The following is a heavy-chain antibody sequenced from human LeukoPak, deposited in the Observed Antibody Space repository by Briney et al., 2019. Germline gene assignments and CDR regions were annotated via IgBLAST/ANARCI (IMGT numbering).Heavy chain of an antibody. J-gene: IGHJ6*02. Sequence: ASVKVPCKASGYTFTSYGISWVRQAPGQGLEWMGWISAYNGNTNYAQKLQGRVTMTTDTSTSTAYMELRSLRSDDTAVYYCARRIQTILGVVIRNYYYYGMDVWGQGTTVTVSS. CDR1: GYTFTSYG. CDR3: ARRIQTILGVVIRNYYYYGMDV. CDR2: ISAYNGNT. V-gene: IGHV1-18*01. D-gene: IGHD3-3*01.